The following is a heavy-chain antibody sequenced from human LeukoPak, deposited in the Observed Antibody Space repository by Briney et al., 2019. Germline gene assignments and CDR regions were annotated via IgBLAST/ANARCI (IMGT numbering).Heavy chain of an antibody. V-gene: IGHV3-53*01. CDR2: IYSDNT. J-gene: IGHJ4*02. D-gene: IGHD4/OR15-4a*01. Sequence: GGSLRLSCAAFGFTFSSYSMNWVRQAPGKGLEWVSFIYSDNTHYSDSVKGRFTISRDNSKNTLYLQMNSLRAEGTAVYYCARRAGAYSHPYDYWGQGTLVTVSS. CDR3: ARRAGAYSHPYDY. CDR1: GFTFSSYS.